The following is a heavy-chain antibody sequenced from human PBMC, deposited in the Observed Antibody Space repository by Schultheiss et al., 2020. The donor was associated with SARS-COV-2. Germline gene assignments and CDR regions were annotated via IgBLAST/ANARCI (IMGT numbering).Heavy chain of an antibody. D-gene: IGHD2-2*01. Sequence: SETLSLTCAVYGGSFSAYYWSWIRQPPGKGLEWIGEINHGGITNYNPSLKSRVTISVDTSKNQFSLKLSSVTAADTAVYYCARVGVVPAAAQYYYYGMDVWGQGTTVTVS. V-gene: IGHV4-34*01. CDR2: INHGGIT. CDR3: ARVGVVPAAAQYYYYGMDV. J-gene: IGHJ6*02. CDR1: GGSFSAYY.